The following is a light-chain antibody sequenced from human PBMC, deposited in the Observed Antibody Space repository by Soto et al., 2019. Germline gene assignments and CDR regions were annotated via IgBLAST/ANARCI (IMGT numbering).Light chain of an antibody. CDR1: QTISTW. J-gene: IGKJ5*01. V-gene: IGKV1-5*01. CDR3: QQSETYPLT. Sequence: DIQMTQSPSTLSASLGDRVTLTCRASQTISTWLAWYQHKPGKAPNLLIYDASTLMSGVPSRFSGSGSGTEFTLTISSLQPGDFATYYCQQSETYPLTFGQGTRLEIK. CDR2: DAS.